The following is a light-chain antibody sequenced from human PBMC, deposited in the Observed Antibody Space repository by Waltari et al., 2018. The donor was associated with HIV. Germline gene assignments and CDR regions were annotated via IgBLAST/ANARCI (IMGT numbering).Light chain of an antibody. CDR3: AAWDDILSGWV. CDR2: RDN. J-gene: IGLJ3*02. V-gene: IGLV1-47*01. Sequence: QSVLTQPPSASGTPGQRVTISCSGSSANVGNTVHWYQQLPGTAAKVLIYRDNQRPSGVPDRFSGSRSGTSASLDVSGLRSEDEANYFCAAWDDILSGWVFGGGTKLTVL. CDR1: SANVGNT.